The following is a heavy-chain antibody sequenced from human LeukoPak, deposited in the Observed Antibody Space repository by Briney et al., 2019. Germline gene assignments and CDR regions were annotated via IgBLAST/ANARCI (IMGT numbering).Heavy chain of an antibody. CDR2: ISYDGSNK. CDR3: ARGYDSSGYYRIDGFDY. CDR1: GFTFSNYA. V-gene: IGHV3-30*04. D-gene: IGHD3-22*01. J-gene: IGHJ4*02. Sequence: PGGSLRLSCAASGFTFSNYAMHWVRQAPGKGLEWVAVISYDGSNKYYADSVKGRFTISRDNSKNTLYLQMNSLRAEDTAVYYCARGYDSSGYYRIDGFDYWGQGTLVTVSS.